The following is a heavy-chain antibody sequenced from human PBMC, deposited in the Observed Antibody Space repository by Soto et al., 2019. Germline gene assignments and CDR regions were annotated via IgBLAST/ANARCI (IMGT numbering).Heavy chain of an antibody. CDR3: ASRGTYYDILTGPDGDLDYYYMDV. CDR2: INPNSGNT. Sequence: ASVKVSCKASGYTFTSYDINWVRQATGQGLEWMGWINPNSGNTGYAQKFQGRVTMTRNTSISTAYMELSSLRSEDTAVYYCASRGTYYDILTGPDGDLDYYYMDVWGKGTTVTVSS. D-gene: IGHD3-9*01. CDR1: GYTFTSYD. V-gene: IGHV1-8*01. J-gene: IGHJ6*03.